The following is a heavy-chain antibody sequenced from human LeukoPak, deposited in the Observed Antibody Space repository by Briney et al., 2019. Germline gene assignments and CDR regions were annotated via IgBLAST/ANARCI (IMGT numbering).Heavy chain of an antibody. D-gene: IGHD4-23*01. CDR2: INRDGSGT. V-gene: IGHV3-74*01. CDR3: AREVGGNDDY. Sequence: GGSLRLSCAASGFTFSSYWMHWVRHAPGKGLVWVSHINRDGSGTNYAYSVKGRFTISRDNAKNTLYLKMNSLRAEDTAVYYCAREVGGNDDYWGQGTLVTVSS. J-gene: IGHJ4*02. CDR1: GFTFSSYW.